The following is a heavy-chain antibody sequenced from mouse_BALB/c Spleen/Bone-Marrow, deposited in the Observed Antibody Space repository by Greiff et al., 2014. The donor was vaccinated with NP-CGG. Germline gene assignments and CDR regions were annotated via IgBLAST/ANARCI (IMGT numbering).Heavy chain of an antibody. Sequence: VHLVESGPGLVAPSQSLSITCTVSGFSLTSYGVHWVRQPPGKGLEWLGVIWSGGSTNYNSALMSRLSISKDNSKSQVFLKMSSLQTDATAMYYCAREGSYDVFAYRGQGTLVTVSA. CDR1: GFSLTSYG. D-gene: IGHD2-12*01. J-gene: IGHJ3*01. V-gene: IGHV2-9*02. CDR2: IWSGGST. CDR3: AREGSYDVFAY.